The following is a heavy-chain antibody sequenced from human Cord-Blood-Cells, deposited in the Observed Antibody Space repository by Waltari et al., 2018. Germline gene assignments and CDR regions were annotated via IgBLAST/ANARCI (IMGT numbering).Heavy chain of an antibody. CDR3: AIAPRGYSYGIDY. CDR2: RKQDGSEK. CDR1: GFTFSSYW. V-gene: IGHV3-7*01. D-gene: IGHD5-18*01. J-gene: IGHJ4*02. Sequence: EVQLVESGGGLVQPGGSLRLSCAASGFTFSSYWMSWVRQAPGKGRGWVANRKQDGSEKYYVDSVKCRFTISRDNAKNSLYLQMNSLRAEDRAVYYCAIAPRGYSYGIDYWGQGTLVTVSS.